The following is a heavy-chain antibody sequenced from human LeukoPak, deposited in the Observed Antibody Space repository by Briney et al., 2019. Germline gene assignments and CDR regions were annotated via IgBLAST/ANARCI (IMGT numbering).Heavy chain of an antibody. D-gene: IGHD3-22*01. V-gene: IGHV4-31*03. CDR1: GGSISSGDYY. Sequence: SETLSLTCTVSGGSISSGDYYWSWIRQHPGKGLEWIGYIYYSGSTYYNPSLKSRVTKSVDTSKNQFSLKLSSVTAADTAVYCCARVPYYDSSGYKSAFDIWGQGTMVTVSS. CDR2: IYYSGST. CDR3: ARVPYYDSSGYKSAFDI. J-gene: IGHJ3*02.